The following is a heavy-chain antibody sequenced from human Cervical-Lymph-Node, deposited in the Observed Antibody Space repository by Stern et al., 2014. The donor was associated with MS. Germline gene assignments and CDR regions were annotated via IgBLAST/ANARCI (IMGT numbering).Heavy chain of an antibody. J-gene: IGHJ6*02. Sequence: QITLKESGPTLVKPTQTLTLTCTCSGFSLNTDGVGVGWIRQPPGKALEWLAVIFWDDDERYSPSLESRLSITKDPSTNPVDLTMANMNPVDTATYYCSHTTVTFDGAYGLDVWGQGTTVTVSS. CDR1: GFSLNTDGVG. V-gene: IGHV2-5*02. D-gene: IGHD4-17*01. CDR2: IFWDDDE. CDR3: SHTTVTFDGAYGLDV.